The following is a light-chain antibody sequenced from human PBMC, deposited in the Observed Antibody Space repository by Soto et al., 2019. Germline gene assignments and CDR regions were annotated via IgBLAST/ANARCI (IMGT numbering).Light chain of an antibody. Sequence: EIVMKHSPTTLSVSPWERATLYCRASQSVSSNLAWYQQKYGQAPRRLMYGASTRASGIPARFSGSGSGTEFTLTISSLQSEDFAVYYCQQYDNWPRTFGQGTKVDI. J-gene: IGKJ1*01. CDR3: QQYDNWPRT. V-gene: IGKV3-15*01. CDR1: QSVSSN. CDR2: GAS.